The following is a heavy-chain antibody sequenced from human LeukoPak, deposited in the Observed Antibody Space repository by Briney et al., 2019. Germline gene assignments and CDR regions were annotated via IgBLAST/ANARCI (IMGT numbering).Heavy chain of an antibody. CDR2: IIPILGIA. CDR1: GGTFSSYT. V-gene: IGHV1-69*02. CDR3: ARGTRIAVAGHYFDY. Sequence: SVKVSCKASGGTFSSYTISWVRQAPGQGREWMGRIIPILGIANYAQKFQGRVTITADKSTSTAYMARSSLRSEDTAVYYCARGTRIAVAGHYFDYWGQGTLVTVSS. D-gene: IGHD6-19*01. J-gene: IGHJ4*02.